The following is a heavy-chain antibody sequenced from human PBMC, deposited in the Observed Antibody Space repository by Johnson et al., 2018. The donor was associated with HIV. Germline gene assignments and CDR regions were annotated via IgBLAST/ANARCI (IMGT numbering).Heavy chain of an antibody. CDR1: GLTLSRYW. CDR2: IKHDGSEK. CDR3: ARGHNGAFDI. J-gene: IGHJ3*02. D-gene: IGHD2-8*01. V-gene: IGHV3-7*01. Sequence: VQLVESGGGLVKPGGSLRLSCAASGLTLSRYWVSWVRQAPGKRLEWVATIKHDGSEKVYVDSVKGRFTISRDNAKNSLYLQMNSLRAEDTAVYYCARGHNGAFDIWGQGTMVSVSS.